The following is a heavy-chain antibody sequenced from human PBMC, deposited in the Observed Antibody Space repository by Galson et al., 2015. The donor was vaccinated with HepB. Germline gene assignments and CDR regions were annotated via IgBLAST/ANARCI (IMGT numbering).Heavy chain of an antibody. CDR2: IIPIFGTA. CDR3: ARDLTKRYCSSTSCPLHEAFDI. V-gene: IGHV1-69*13. Sequence: SVKASCKASGGTFSSYAISWVRQAPGQGLEWMGGIIPIFGTANYAQKFQGRVTITADESTSTAYMELSSLRSEDTAVYYCARDLTKRYCSSTSCPLHEAFDIWGQGTMVTVSS. CDR1: GGTFSSYA. D-gene: IGHD2-2*01. J-gene: IGHJ3*02.